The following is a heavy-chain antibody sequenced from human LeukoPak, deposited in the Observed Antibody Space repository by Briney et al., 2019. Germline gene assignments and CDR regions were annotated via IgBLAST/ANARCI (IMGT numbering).Heavy chain of an antibody. CDR1: GFTFSSYA. D-gene: IGHD6-13*01. Sequence: GGSLRLSCAASGFTFSSYAMSWVRQAPGKGLEWVSLISGDGGSTYYADSVKGRFTISRDNSKNSLYLQMNSLRTEDTALYYCAKVAYSSSWYLGHNYFDYWGQGTLVTVSS. CDR2: ISGDGGST. CDR3: AKVAYSSSWYLGHNYFDY. V-gene: IGHV3-43*02. J-gene: IGHJ4*02.